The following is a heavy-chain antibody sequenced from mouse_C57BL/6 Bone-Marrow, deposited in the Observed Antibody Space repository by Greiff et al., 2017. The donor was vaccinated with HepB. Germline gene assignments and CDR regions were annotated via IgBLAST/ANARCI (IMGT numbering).Heavy chain of an antibody. J-gene: IGHJ2*01. V-gene: IGHV3-6*01. Sequence: VQLKQSGPGLVKPSQSLSLTCSVTGYSITSGYYWNWIRQFPGNKQEWMGYISYDGSNNYNPSLKNRISITRDTSKNQVFLKLNSVTTEDTATYYCAGGSVDYWGQGNTLTVSS. D-gene: IGHD1-1*02. CDR1: GYSITSGYY. CDR3: AGGSVDY. CDR2: ISYDGSN.